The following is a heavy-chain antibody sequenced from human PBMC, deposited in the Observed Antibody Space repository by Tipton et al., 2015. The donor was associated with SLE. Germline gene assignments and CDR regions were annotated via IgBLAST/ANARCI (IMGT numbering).Heavy chain of an antibody. V-gene: IGHV4-34*01. CDR2: ISHRGTT. CDR3: ARLPLGLMVYVKGYFDL. CDR1: GVSFSDYY. Sequence: TLSLTCAVYGVSFSDYYWSWIRQPPGKGLEWIGEISHRGTTKYNPSLKSRVTISVDTSKNQFSLKLSSVTAADTAVYYCARLPLGLMVYVKGYFDLWGRGTLVTVSS. J-gene: IGHJ2*01. D-gene: IGHD2-8*01.